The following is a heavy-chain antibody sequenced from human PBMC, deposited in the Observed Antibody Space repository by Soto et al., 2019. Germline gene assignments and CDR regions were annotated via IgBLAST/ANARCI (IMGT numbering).Heavy chain of an antibody. J-gene: IGHJ4*02. CDR2: VSASGLNT. Sequence: EVQLLESGGKLVQPGGSLTLSCAASGFTFSTYAMAWVRQAPGKGLEWGSGVSASGLNTDYADPVKGRFYISRDNSNNTVSLHMNSRRAEDTALYYSAKDRPRRTSGDVFDYWGQGSPVTGAS. CDR3: AKDRPRRTSGDVFDY. CDR1: GFTFSTYA. V-gene: IGHV3-23*01. D-gene: IGHD1-1*01.